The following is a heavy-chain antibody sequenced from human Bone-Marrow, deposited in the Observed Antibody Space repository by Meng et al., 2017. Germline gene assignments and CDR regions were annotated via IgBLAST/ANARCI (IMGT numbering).Heavy chain of an antibody. V-gene: IGHV4-34*01. CDR1: GGSISSYY. J-gene: IGHJ4*02. D-gene: IGHD2-2*01. CDR2: INHSGST. CDR3: ARRVCSSTSCYGGYFDY. Sequence: SETLSLTCTVSGGSISSYYWSWIRQPPGKGLEWIGEINHSGSTNYNPSLKSRVTISVDTSKNQFSLKLSSVTAADTAVYYCARRVCSSTSCYGGYFDYWGQGTLVTVSS.